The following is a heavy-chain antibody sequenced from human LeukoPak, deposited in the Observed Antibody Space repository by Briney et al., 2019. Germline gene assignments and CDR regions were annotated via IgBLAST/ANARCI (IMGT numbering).Heavy chain of an antibody. Sequence: PSETLSLTCTVSGGSISSYYWSWIRQPPGKGLEWIGYIYYSGSTNYNPSLKSRVTISVDTSKNQFSLKLSSVTAADTAVYYCARARVVVTASLSFPPWFDPWGQGTLVTVSS. CDR2: IYYSGST. D-gene: IGHD2-21*02. CDR3: ARARVVVTASLSFPPWFDP. CDR1: GGSISSYY. J-gene: IGHJ5*02. V-gene: IGHV4-59*08.